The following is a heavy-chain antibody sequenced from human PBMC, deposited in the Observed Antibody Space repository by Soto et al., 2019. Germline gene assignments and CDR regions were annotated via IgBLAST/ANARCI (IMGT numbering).Heavy chain of an antibody. CDR3: ARDGDGYNPLHYFDY. V-gene: IGHV1-69*06. J-gene: IGHJ4*02. CDR1: GGTFSSYA. D-gene: IGHD5-12*01. Sequence: SVKVSCKASGGTFSSYAISWVRQAPGQGLEWMGGIIPIFGTANYAQKFQGRVTITAGKSTSTAYMELSSLRSEDTAVYYCARDGDGYNPLHYFDYWGQGTLVTVSS. CDR2: IIPIFGTA.